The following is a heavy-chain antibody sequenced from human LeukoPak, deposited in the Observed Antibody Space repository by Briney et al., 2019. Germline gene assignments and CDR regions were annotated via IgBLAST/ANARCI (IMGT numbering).Heavy chain of an antibody. CDR3: ARVARRCSSTSCYDRGMDV. D-gene: IGHD2-2*01. CDR2: INPSGGST. Sequence: ASVKVPCKASGYTFTSYYMHWVRQAPGQGLEWMGLINPSGGSTSYAQKFQGRVTMTRDTSTSTVYMELSSLRSEDTAVYYCARVARRCSSTSCYDRGMDVWGQGTTVTVSS. V-gene: IGHV1-46*01. J-gene: IGHJ6*02. CDR1: GYTFTSYY.